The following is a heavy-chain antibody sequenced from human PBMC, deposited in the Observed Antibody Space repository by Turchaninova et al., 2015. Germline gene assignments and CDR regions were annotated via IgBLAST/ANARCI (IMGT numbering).Heavy chain of an antibody. CDR2: IYYSGST. D-gene: IGHD5-24*01. CDR3: ARDKERKRRHIGMDV. V-gene: IGHV4-59*01. Sequence: ESGPGLVKPSETLSLTCTVSGDSFSSYYWSWIRQPPGKGLEWIGSIYYSGSTNYNPSLQSRFTISVDTSKNQFSLKLRTVTAADTAVYNCARDKERKRRHIGMDVWGQGTTVTVSS. J-gene: IGHJ6*02. CDR1: GDSFSSYY.